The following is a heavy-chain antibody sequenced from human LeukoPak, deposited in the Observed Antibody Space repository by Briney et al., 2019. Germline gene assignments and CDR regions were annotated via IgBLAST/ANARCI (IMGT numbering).Heavy chain of an antibody. CDR1: GGSFSGYY. CDR2: INHSGST. Sequence: PSETLSLTCAVYGGSFSGYYWSWIRQPPGKGLEWIGGINHSGSTNYNPSLKSRVTISVDTSKNQFSLKLSSVTAADTAVYYCARGMTTVTTDYFDYWGQGTLVTVSS. CDR3: ARGMTTVTTDYFDY. J-gene: IGHJ4*02. V-gene: IGHV4-34*01. D-gene: IGHD4-11*01.